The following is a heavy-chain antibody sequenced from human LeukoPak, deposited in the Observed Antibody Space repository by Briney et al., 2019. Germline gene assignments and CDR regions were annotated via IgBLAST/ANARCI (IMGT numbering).Heavy chain of an antibody. CDR2: IDQNGNT. D-gene: IGHD6-13*01. CDR3: ARDQVAAAGKVDP. V-gene: IGHV4-39*02. J-gene: IGHJ5*02. Sequence: SETLSLTCSVSGGSIRSNSYWGWVRQPPGKGLEWIGTIDQNGNTYFEPSFQSRVTISIDTSKNQFSLRLNSITAADTAIYYCARDQVAAAGKVDPWGQGTQVTVSS. CDR1: GGSIRSNSY.